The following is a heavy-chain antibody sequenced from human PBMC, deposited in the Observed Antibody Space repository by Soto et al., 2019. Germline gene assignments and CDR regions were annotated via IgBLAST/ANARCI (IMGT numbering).Heavy chain of an antibody. D-gene: IGHD3-10*01. V-gene: IGHV4-31*03. Sequence: QVQLQESGPGLVKPSQTLSLTCTVSGGSISSGGYYWSWIRQHPGKGLEWIGYIYYSGSTYYNPSLKSRVTISVDTSKNPFSLKLCSVTAADTAVYYCARGYYYGSGSYYNWDYWGRGTLVTVSS. CDR2: IYYSGST. CDR1: GGSISSGGYY. CDR3: ARGYYYGSGSYYNWDY. J-gene: IGHJ4*02.